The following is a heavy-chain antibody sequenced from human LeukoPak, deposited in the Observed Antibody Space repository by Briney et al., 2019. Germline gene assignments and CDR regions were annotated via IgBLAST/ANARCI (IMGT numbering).Heavy chain of an antibody. Sequence: GGSLRLSCAASGFTFSSYAMSWVRQAPGKGLEGVSGISANGDTTKYADSVKGRFTIPRDNAKNTVLLQMNSLRDDDTAVYYCAKEGRIAAGTGDYFDYWGQGTLVTVSS. CDR3: AKEGRIAAGTGDYFDY. CDR2: ISANGDTT. CDR1: GFTFSSYA. J-gene: IGHJ4*02. V-gene: IGHV3-23*01. D-gene: IGHD6-13*01.